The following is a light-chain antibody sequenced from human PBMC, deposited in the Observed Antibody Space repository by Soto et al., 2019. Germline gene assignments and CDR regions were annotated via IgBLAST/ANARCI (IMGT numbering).Light chain of an antibody. Sequence: IQITQSPSTLSSTVGDRVTTTCRASQSISNWLAWYQQKPGEAPNLLIYKASTLESGVPSRFSGSGSGTEFALTISSLQPEDFATYYCQQYSYYSTFGQGTKVDIK. J-gene: IGKJ1*01. CDR2: KAS. V-gene: IGKV1-5*03. CDR1: QSISNW. CDR3: QQYSYYST.